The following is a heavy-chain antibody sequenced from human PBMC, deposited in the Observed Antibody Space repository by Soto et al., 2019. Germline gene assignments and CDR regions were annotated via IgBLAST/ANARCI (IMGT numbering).Heavy chain of an antibody. D-gene: IGHD5-12*01. CDR2: INPNSGVT. Sequence: QVQLMQSGAEVKKPGASVTVSCRASGDTFTGYYMHWVRQAPGQGLEWMGWINPNSGVTKYAQKFQGWVTMTRDTSIRTVYMELSRLRSDDTAVYYCARESGGATATLDYYYFYMDVWGTGTTVIVSS. J-gene: IGHJ6*03. V-gene: IGHV1-2*04. CDR1: GDTFTGYY. CDR3: ARESGGATATLDYYYFYMDV.